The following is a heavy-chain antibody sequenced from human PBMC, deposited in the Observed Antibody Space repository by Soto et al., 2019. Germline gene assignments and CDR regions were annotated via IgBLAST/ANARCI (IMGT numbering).Heavy chain of an antibody. CDR3: ERDTFGGAYDFWH. CDR2: ISRGGST. CDR1: GFTVSNFY. D-gene: IGHD3-3*01. Sequence: EVQLVESGGGLVQPGGSLRLSCAVSGFTVSNFYMTWVRQAPGKGLEWGSVISRGGSTYYADSVKGRFTISRDNSKNTLFLEINRLRAGDTAVYYCERDTFGGAYDFWHGGQGTLVTVSS. J-gene: IGHJ4*02. V-gene: IGHV3-66*01.